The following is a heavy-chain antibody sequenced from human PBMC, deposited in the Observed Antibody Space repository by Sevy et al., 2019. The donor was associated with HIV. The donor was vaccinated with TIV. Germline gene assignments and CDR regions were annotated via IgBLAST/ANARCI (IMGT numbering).Heavy chain of an antibody. V-gene: IGHV4-59*13. Sequence: SETLSLTCTVSGGSISSYYWSWIRQPPGKGLEWIGYIYYSGSTNYNPSLKSRVTISVDTSKNQFSLKLSSVTAADTDVYYVARSGFLEWPGSFRGPRNWFDPWGQGTLVTVSS. CDR2: IYYSGST. CDR1: GGSISSYY. J-gene: IGHJ5*02. D-gene: IGHD3-3*01. CDR3: ARSGFLEWPGSFRGPRNWFDP.